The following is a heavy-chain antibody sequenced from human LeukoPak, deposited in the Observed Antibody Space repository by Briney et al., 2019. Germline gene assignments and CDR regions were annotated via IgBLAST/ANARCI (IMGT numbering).Heavy chain of an antibody. D-gene: IGHD3-10*01. V-gene: IGHV3-33*06. CDR3: AKDRGLSSYFDY. CDR2: IWYDGSNK. J-gene: IGHJ4*02. Sequence: GGFLRLSCAASGFTFSSYGMHWVRQAPGKGLEWVAVIWYDGSNKYYADSVKGRFTISRDNSKNTLYLQMNSLRAEDTAVYYCAKDRGLSSYFDYWGQGTLVTVSS. CDR1: GFTFSSYG.